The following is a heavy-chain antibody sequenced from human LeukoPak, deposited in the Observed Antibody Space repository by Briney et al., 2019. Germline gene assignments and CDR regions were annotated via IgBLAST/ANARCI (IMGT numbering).Heavy chain of an antibody. D-gene: IGHD3-22*01. V-gene: IGHV1-18*01. CDR2: ISAYNGST. CDR3: ARGLYYYDSSGYYTPSFDY. Sequence: GASVKVSCKASGYTFTSFGISWVRQAPGQGLEWMGWISAYNGSTNYAQKLQGRVTMTTDTSTSTAYMELRSLRSDDTAVYYCARGLYYYDSSGYYTPSFDYWGQGTLVTVSS. CDR1: GYTFTSFG. J-gene: IGHJ4*02.